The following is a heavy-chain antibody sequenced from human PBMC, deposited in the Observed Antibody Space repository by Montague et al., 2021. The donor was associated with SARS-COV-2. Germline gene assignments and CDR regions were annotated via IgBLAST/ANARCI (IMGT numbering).Heavy chain of an antibody. CDR1: GGSISSGDYY. D-gene: IGHD3-22*01. CDR2: IYYSGST. J-gene: IGHJ6*02. CDR3: ARADDSSGYYRNYYYYGMDA. Sequence: LVKPTQTLTLTCTVSGGSISSGDYYWSWIRQPPGKGLEWIGYIYYSGSTYYNPSLKSRVTISVDTSKNQFSLKLSSVTAADTAVYYCARADDSSGYYRNYYYYGMDAWGQGTTVTVSS. V-gene: IGHV4-30-4*01.